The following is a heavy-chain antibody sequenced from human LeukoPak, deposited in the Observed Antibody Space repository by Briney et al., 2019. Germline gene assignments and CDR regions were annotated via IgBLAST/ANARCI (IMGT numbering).Heavy chain of an antibody. D-gene: IGHD2-2*01. CDR2: IDGSGGTT. CDR3: AKAHCSSTSCSRADN. J-gene: IGHJ4*02. V-gene: IGHV3-23*01. Sequence: GGSLRLSCAASGFTFTRNAMAWVRQARGTGLEWVSAIDGSGGTTFYADSVKGRVTISRVQSTNTVYLQMNSLRADDTAVYYCAKAHCSSTSCSRADNWGQGTLVTVSS. CDR1: GFTFTRNA.